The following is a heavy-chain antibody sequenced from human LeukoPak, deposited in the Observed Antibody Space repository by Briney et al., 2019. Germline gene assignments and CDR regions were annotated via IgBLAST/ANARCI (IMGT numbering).Heavy chain of an antibody. CDR1: GGSLSSYY. J-gene: IGHJ3*02. D-gene: IGHD2-15*01. CDR3: ARLMFFYCSGGSCYYAFDI. V-gene: IGHV4-59*08. Sequence: SETLSLTCTVSGGSLSSYYWSWLRQPPGKGLEWIGYIYYSGSTNYNPSLKSRVTISVDTSKNQFSLKLSSVTAADTGVYYCARLMFFYCSGGSCYYAFDIWGQGTMVTVSS. CDR2: IYYSGST.